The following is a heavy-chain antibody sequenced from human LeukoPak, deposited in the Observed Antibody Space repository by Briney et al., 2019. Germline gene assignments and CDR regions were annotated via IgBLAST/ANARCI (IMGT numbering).Heavy chain of an antibody. D-gene: IGHD3-10*01. V-gene: IGHV3-53*01. J-gene: IGHJ2*01. Sequence: GGSLRLSCAASGFILSDYYTSWIRQAPGKGLEWVSVIYSGGSTYYADSVKGRFTISRDNSKNTLYLQMNSLRAEDTAVYYCAREIRDWYFDLWGRGTLVTVSS. CDR1: GFILSDYY. CDR2: IYSGGST. CDR3: AREIRDWYFDL.